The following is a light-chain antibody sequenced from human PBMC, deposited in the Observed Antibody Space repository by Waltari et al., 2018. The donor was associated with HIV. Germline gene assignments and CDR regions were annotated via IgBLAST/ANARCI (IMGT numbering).Light chain of an antibody. Sequence: QAALTQPPSASGSPGQSVTISFTGTNSAMGGYTYVSGYQPNPGKAPKLVISEVTKRPSGVPGRFSGSKSGTTASLTVSGLQAEDEADYYCSSYANKNGFYVVFGGGTRLTVL. CDR3: SSYANKNGFYVV. V-gene: IGLV2-8*01. J-gene: IGLJ2*01. CDR1: NSAMGGYTY. CDR2: EVT.